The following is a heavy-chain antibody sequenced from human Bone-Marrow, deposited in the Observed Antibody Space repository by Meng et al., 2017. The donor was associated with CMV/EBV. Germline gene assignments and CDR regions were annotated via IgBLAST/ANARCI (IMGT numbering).Heavy chain of an antibody. D-gene: IGHD3-22*01. CDR3: ARFALLGDSSGYLFDY. CDR1: GGSISSSSYY. Sequence: SETLSLTCTVSGGSISSSSYYWGWIRQPPGKGLEWIGSIYYSGSTYYNPSLKSRVTISVDTSKNQFSLKLSSVTAADTAVYYCARFALLGDSSGYLFDYWGQGTLVTVSS. V-gene: IGHV4-39*01. J-gene: IGHJ4*02. CDR2: IYYSGST.